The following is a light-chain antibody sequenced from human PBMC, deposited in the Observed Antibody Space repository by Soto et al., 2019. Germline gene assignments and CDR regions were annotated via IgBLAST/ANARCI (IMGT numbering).Light chain of an antibody. V-gene: IGKV3-20*01. CDR1: QSVSSY. CDR3: QQYGGSPWT. J-gene: IGKJ1*01. CDR2: GAS. Sequence: IVLTQSPGTLSLSPGERATLSCRASQSVSSYLAWYQQKPGQAPRLLIHGASSRATGIPDRFSGSGSETDFTLTISRLEPEDFAVYYCQQYGGSPWTFGQGTKVDIK.